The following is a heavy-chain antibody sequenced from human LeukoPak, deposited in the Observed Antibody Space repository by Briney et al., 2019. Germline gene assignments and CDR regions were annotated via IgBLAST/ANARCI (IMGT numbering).Heavy chain of an antibody. CDR2: IYPGDSDT. V-gene: IGHV5-51*01. CDR3: ARISGSYDAFDI. D-gene: IGHD1-26*01. Sequence: GGSPQISRQGSGSTFTIYWIGWVRQLPGKGLEWMGIIYPGDSDTRYSPSFQGQVTISADKSISTAHRQWGSLKASDTAMYYCARISGSYDAFDIWGQGTMVTVSS. J-gene: IGHJ3*02. CDR1: GSTFTIYW.